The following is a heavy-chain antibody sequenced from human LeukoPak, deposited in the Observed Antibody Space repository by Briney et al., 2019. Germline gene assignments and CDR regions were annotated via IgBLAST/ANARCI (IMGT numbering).Heavy chain of an antibody. V-gene: IGHV3-23*01. CDR2: ISGSGGST. D-gene: IGHD2-21*02. J-gene: IGHJ6*03. CDR1: GFTFSSYV. CDR3: AKRGGLPPLDYYYYHMDV. Sequence: GGSLRLSCTAYGFTFSSYVMTWVRQAPGKGLEWVSGISGSGGSTYYADSVKGRFALSRDNSKNTLYLQMNGLRAEDTAVYYCAKRGGLPPLDYYYYHMDVWGKGTTVTVSS.